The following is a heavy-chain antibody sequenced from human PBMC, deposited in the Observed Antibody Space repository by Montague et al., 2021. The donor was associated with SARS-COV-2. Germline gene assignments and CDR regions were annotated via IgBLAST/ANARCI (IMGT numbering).Heavy chain of an antibody. CDR1: GGPISSSGYY. CDR3: ATSRGYSGYDDIFDY. J-gene: IGHJ4*02. Sequence: TLSLTCSVSGGPISSSGYYWSWIRQHPGKGLEWIGHIYYFGSTHYNPSFKSRATISEDTSKNQFSLKLTSVTAADTAVYYCATSRGYSGYDDIFDYWGQGTPVTVSS. D-gene: IGHD5-12*01. CDR2: IYYFGST. V-gene: IGHV4-31*03.